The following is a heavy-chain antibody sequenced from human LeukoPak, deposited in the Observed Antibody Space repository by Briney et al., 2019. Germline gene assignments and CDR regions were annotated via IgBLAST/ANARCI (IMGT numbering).Heavy chain of an antibody. V-gene: IGHV1-8*03. D-gene: IGHD6-13*01. J-gene: IGHJ5*02. CDR3: ARGPIAGILVWFDP. Sequence: ASVKVSCKASGYTFTSYDINWVRQATGQGLEWMGWMNPNSGNTGYAQKFQGRVTITRNTSISTAYMELSSLRSEDTAVYYCARGPIAGILVWFDPWGQGTLVTVSS. CDR2: MNPNSGNT. CDR1: GYTFTSYD.